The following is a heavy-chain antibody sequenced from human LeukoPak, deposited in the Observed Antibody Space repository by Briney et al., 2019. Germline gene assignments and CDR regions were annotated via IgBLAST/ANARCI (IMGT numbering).Heavy chain of an antibody. CDR1: GYGFSDYY. CDR2: INPNSGDN. CDR3: SRGWGIQSCGGKTCFRGFVY. J-gene: IGHJ4*02. V-gene: IGHV1-2*02. Sequence: ASVKVSCKASGYGFSDYYMHWVRQAPGQGLEYMGWINPNSGDNSCAQKFQGRVSMTRDTSITTLYMELTGLRSDDTAVYFCSRGWGIQSCGGKTCFRGFVYWGQGTLVTVS. D-gene: IGHD2-21*01.